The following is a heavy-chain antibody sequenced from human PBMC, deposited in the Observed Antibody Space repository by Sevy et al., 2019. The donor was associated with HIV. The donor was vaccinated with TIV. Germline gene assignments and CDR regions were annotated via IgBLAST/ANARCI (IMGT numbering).Heavy chain of an antibody. D-gene: IGHD3-22*01. CDR2: ISGSSGST. J-gene: IGHJ4*02. V-gene: IGHV3-23*01. CDR3: AQSYYYDSSDYSAIDY. CDR1: GFTFSSSA. Sequence: GGSLRLSCAASGFTFSSSAMSWVRQAPGKGLEWVSVISGSSGSTYFADSVKGRFTISRDNSKNTLYLQMNSLRAEDTAVYYWAQSYYYDSSDYSAIDYWGQGTLVTVSS.